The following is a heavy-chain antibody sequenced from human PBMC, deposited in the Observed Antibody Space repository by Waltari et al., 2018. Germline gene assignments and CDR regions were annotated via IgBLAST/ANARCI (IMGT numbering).Heavy chain of an antibody. Sequence: EVQLVESGGGLIQPGGSLRLSCAASGFTVSSNYMSWVRQAPGKGLESVSVIYSGGSTYYADSVKGRFTISRDNSKNTLYLQMNSLRAEDTAVYYCAREWFGEGYYGMDVWGQGTTVTVSS. CDR2: IYSGGST. J-gene: IGHJ6*02. D-gene: IGHD3-10*01. CDR1: GFTVSSNY. V-gene: IGHV3-53*01. CDR3: AREWFGEGYYGMDV.